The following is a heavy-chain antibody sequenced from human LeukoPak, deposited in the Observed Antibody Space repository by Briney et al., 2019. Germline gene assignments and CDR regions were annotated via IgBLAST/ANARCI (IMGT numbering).Heavy chain of an antibody. D-gene: IGHD6-13*01. CDR2: INPNSGGT. J-gene: IGHJ5*02. CDR3: AGYSSSWSRGWFDP. CDR1: GYTFTDYG. Sequence: ASVKVSCKASGYTFTDYGISWLRQAPGQGLEWMGWINPNSGGTNYAQKFQGRVTMTRDTSISTAYMELSRLRSDDTAVYYCAGYSSSWSRGWFDPWGQGTLVTVSS. V-gene: IGHV1-2*02.